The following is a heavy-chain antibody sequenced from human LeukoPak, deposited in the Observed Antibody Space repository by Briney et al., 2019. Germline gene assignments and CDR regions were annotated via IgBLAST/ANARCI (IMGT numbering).Heavy chain of an antibody. D-gene: IGHD2-2*02. Sequence: PSETLSLTCAVYGGSFSGYYWSWIRQPPGKGLEWIGEINHSGSTNYNPSLKSRVTISVDTTKNQFSLKPISVTPADTAVYYCGRGRYCSSTSCYTRHYYYYYDMDVWGKGTTVTVSS. CDR3: GRGRYCSSTSCYTRHYYYYYDMDV. J-gene: IGHJ6*03. CDR1: GGSFSGYY. CDR2: INHSGST. V-gene: IGHV4-34*01.